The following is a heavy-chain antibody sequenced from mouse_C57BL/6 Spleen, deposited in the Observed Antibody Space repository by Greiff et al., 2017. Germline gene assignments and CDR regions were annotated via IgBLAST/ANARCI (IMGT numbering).Heavy chain of an antibody. CDR2: INPSTGGT. J-gene: IGHJ3*01. CDR3: APYYCGSSSWFAY. Sequence: VQLQQSGPELVKPGASVKISCKASGYSFTGYYMNWVKQSPEKSLEWIGEINPSTGGTTYNQKFKAKDTLTVDKYSSTAYMQLKSLTSEDSAVYYCAPYYCGSSSWFAYWGQGTLVTVSA. CDR1: GYSFTGYY. V-gene: IGHV1-42*01. D-gene: IGHD1-1*01.